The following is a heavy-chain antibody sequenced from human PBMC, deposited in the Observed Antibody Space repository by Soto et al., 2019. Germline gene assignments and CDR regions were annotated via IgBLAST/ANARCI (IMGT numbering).Heavy chain of an antibody. D-gene: IGHD2-15*01. CDR3: AREGSVSMAGAFHI. Sequence: QVQLVQSGAEVKKPGASVKVSCKASRGTFSSYAISWVRQSPGQGLEWMGGIIPIFGTANYAQKFKGRVTIPADDSTNTAYMELRSLRSEDTAVYYCAREGSVSMAGAFHIWGQGTMVTVSS. V-gene: IGHV1-69*12. CDR1: RGTFSSYA. J-gene: IGHJ3*02. CDR2: IIPIFGTA.